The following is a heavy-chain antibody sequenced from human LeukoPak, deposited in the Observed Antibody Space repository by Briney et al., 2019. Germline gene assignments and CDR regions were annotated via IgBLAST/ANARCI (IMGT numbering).Heavy chain of an antibody. CDR3: ASRPGPYYYYMDV. Sequence: PGGSLRLSCAASGFTVSNSWVRQAPGKGLEWVSVIYSGGTTYYADSVKGRFTISRDNSKNALYLQMNSLRAEDTAVYYCASRPGPYYYYMDVWGKGTTVTVSS. V-gene: IGHV3-53*01. J-gene: IGHJ6*03. CDR2: IYSGGTT. CDR1: GFTVSN.